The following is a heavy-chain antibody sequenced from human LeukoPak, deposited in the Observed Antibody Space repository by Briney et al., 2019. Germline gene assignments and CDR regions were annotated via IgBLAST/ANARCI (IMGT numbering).Heavy chain of an antibody. V-gene: IGHV1-24*01. CDR2: FDPEDGET. J-gene: IGHJ3*02. CDR3: ATDILPYYYDSSGSGAFDI. D-gene: IGHD3-22*01. CDR1: GYTLTELS. Sequence: ASVKVSCKVSGYTLTELSMHWVRQAPGKGLEWMGGFDPEDGETIYAQKFQGRVTMTEDTSTDTAYMELSSLRSEDTAVYYCATDILPYYYDSSGSGAFDIWDQGTMVTVSS.